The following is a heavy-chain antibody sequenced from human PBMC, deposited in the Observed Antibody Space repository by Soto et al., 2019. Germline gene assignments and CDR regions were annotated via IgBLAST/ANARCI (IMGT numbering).Heavy chain of an antibody. CDR3: AGDGVGATPDY. Sequence: QVQLVESGGGVVQPGRSLRLSCAASGFTFSSYGMHWVRQAPGKGLEWVAVIWYDGSNKYYADSVKGRFTISRDNSKNTLYLQMNSLRAEDTAVYYCAGDGVGATPDYWGQGTLVTVSS. CDR2: IWYDGSNK. J-gene: IGHJ4*02. D-gene: IGHD1-26*01. V-gene: IGHV3-33*01. CDR1: GFTFSSYG.